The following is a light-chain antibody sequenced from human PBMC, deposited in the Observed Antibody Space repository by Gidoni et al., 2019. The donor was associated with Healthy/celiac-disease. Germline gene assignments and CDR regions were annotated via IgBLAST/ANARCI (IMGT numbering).Light chain of an antibody. V-gene: IGKV1-39*01. CDR1: QSISSY. CDR2: AAS. CDR3: QQSYSTPRT. Sequence: DIQMTQSPSSLSASVGDRVTITCRASQSISSYLNWYQQKPGKAPKLLIYAASSLQSGDPSRFSGSGSGTDFTLTISSLQPEDFATYYCQQSYSTPRTCGQGTKVEIK. J-gene: IGKJ1*01.